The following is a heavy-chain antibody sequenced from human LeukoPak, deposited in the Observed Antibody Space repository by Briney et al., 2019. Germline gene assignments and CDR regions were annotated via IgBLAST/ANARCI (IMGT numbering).Heavy chain of an antibody. CDR3: AKGGFGYGDPFDY. CDR2: IRGDGGST. J-gene: IGHJ4*02. Sequence: QPGGSLRLSCAASGFTFDDYAMHWVRHAPGKGLEWVSLIRGDGGSTYYADSVKGRFTISRDNSKNSLYLQMNSLRTEDTALYYCAKGGFGYGDPFDYWGQGTLVTVSS. D-gene: IGHD4-17*01. CDR1: GFTFDDYA. V-gene: IGHV3-43*02.